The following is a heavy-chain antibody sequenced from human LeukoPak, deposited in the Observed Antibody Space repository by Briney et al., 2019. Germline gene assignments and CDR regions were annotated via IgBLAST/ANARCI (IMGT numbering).Heavy chain of an antibody. CDR2: ISEDGSIK. CDR1: GFTFSSNG. Sequence: PGRSLRLSCAASGFTFSSNGMHWVRQAPGKGLEWVAVISEDGSIKFYADSVKGRFTISGDNSKNTLYLQMNSLRAEDTAVYYCAKEVGIRDAFDIWGQGTLVTVSP. V-gene: IGHV3-30*18. D-gene: IGHD2-2*01. J-gene: IGHJ3*02. CDR3: AKEVGIRDAFDI.